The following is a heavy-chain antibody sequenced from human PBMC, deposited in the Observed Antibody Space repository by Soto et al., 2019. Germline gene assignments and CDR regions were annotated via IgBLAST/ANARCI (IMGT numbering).Heavy chain of an antibody. V-gene: IGHV4-39*01. CDR1: GGSITRNNHY. CDR3: ARLGSSGWYQGSYFDY. D-gene: IGHD6-19*01. Sequence: QLQLQESGPGLVKPSETLSLTCIVSGGSITRNNHYWGWIRQSPGKGLEWIGSILYSGSTNYNPSLKSRVTLSVETAKDQFSLKKSSVPAADTALYYCARLGSSGWYQGSYFDYWGQGTLVTVSS. CDR2: ILYSGST. J-gene: IGHJ4*02.